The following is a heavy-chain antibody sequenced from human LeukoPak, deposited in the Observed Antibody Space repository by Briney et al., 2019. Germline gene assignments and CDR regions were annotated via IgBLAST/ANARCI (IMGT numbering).Heavy chain of an antibody. D-gene: IGHD3-10*01. CDR3: ARDLNYYGSGANWFAP. J-gene: IGHJ5*02. V-gene: IGHV3-7*01. Sequence: PGGSLRPACAPAGLTVSSDWTGSVRQAPGKWLEWVTNINQDGSDKYYVDSVKGRFTISRDNAKNSLYLKMNSLRAEDTAVYYCARDLNYYGSGANWFAPWGQGTLVTVSS. CDR1: GLTVSSDW. CDR2: INQDGSDK.